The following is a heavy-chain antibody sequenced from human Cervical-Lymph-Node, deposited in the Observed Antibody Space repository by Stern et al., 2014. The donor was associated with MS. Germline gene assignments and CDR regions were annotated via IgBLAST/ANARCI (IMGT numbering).Heavy chain of an antibody. CDR2: CFHSGPT. J-gene: IGHJ4*02. Sequence: QLQLQESGPGLVKPSETLSLTCAVSGDSISSYTHYWAWIRQPPGKGLEWIGSCFHSGPTYSTPPLKSPVTISVDTSKNHFSLGLNSGTAADTAVYYCAKHACTGAACPFDLWGQGTLVTVSS. CDR3: AKHACTGAACPFDL. D-gene: IGHD2-8*02. CDR1: GDSISSYTHY. V-gene: IGHV4-39*01.